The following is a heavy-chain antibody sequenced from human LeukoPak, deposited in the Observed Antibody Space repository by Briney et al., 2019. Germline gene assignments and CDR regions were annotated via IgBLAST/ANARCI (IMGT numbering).Heavy chain of an antibody. V-gene: IGHV3-11*04. D-gene: IGHD3-3*01. CDR3: ARELADDLWSGYYLNYFDY. CDR2: ISSSGSTI. J-gene: IGHJ4*02. Sequence: GESLRLSCAASGFTFSDYYMSWIRQAPGKGLEWVSYISSSGSTIYYADSVKGRFTISRDNAKNSLYLQMNSLRAEDTAVYYCARELADDLWSGYYLNYFDYWGQGTLVTVSS. CDR1: GFTFSDYY.